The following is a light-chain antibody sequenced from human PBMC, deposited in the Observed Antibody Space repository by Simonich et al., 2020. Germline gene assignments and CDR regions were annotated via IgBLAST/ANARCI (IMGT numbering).Light chain of an antibody. CDR1: QSVLYSSNNKNY. CDR2: WAY. J-gene: IGKJ3*01. V-gene: IGKV4-1*01. Sequence: DIVMTQSPDSLAVSLGGRATINCKSSQSVLYSSNNKNYLAWYQQKPGQPPKLLIYWAYTRESGVPDRFSGSGSGTDFTLTISSLQAEDVAVYYCQQYYSTPPITFGPGTKVDIK. CDR3: QQYYSTPPIT.